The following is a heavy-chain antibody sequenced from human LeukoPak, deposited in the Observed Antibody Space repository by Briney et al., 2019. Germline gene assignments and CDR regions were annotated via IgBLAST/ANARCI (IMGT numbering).Heavy chain of an antibody. D-gene: IGHD3-22*01. Sequence: PGGSLRLSCAASGFTFSSYGVSWVRQTPGKGLEWVSSISGSGGSTYYADSVKGRFTISRDNSKNTLYLQMNSLRAEDTAVYYCAKDGDSSGYYQALLDYWGQGTLVTVSS. CDR1: GFTFSSYG. CDR3: AKDGDSSGYYQALLDY. V-gene: IGHV3-23*01. CDR2: ISGSGGST. J-gene: IGHJ4*02.